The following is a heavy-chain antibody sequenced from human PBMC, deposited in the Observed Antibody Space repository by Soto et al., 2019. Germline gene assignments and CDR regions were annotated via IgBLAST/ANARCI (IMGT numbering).Heavy chain of an antibody. D-gene: IGHD6-13*01. CDR1: GSGVGADH. J-gene: IGHJ3*02. CDR3: AREAAGFDI. CDR2: IYYGGTT. Sequence: EMQLVETGGGLIRPGGSLRLSCEVSGSGVGADHLSWVGQVPGKGLEWGSVIYYGGTTYYADSVQGRFTISRDNSKNTLYLQMNDLRADDTAVYYCAREAAGFDIWGQGTLVTVSS. V-gene: IGHV3-53*02.